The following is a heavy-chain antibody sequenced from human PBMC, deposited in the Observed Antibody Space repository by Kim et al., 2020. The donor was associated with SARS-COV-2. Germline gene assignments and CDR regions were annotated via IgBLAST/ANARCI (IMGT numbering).Heavy chain of an antibody. V-gene: IGHV3-48*03. Sequence: GASLRLSCAASGFTFSSYEMNWVRQAPGKGLEWVSYISSSGSTIYYADPVKGRFTISRDNAKNSLYLQMNSLRAEDTAVYYCARGYSPYSSSSGLHYYYYYGMDVWGQGTTVTVSS. CDR3: ARGYSPYSSSSGLHYYYYYGMDV. D-gene: IGHD6-6*01. CDR1: GFTFSSYE. CDR2: ISSSGSTI. J-gene: IGHJ6*02.